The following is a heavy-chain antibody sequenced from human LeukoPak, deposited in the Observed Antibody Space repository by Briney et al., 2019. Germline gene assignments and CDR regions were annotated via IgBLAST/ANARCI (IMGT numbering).Heavy chain of an antibody. J-gene: IGHJ4*02. Sequence: SVKVSCKASGYTFTGYYMHWVRQAPGQGLEWMGWINPNSGVTDYAQKFQGRVTMTRDTSISTAYMEVSSLRSDDTAVYYCARDFGRAYGDKFDYWGQGTLVTVSS. CDR1: GYTFTGYY. V-gene: IGHV1-2*02. D-gene: IGHD4-17*01. CDR2: INPNSGVT. CDR3: ARDFGRAYGDKFDY.